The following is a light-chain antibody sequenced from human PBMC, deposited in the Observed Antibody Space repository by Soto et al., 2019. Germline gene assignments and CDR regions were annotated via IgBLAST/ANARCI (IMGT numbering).Light chain of an antibody. CDR1: PSIGNY. CDR3: QESAAA. CDR2: SAS. Sequence: DSQMTQSPSSLSASVGDRVTITCRASPSIGNYLNWYQQKPGKAPKLLIYSASGLHSGVPSRFSGSGSGTYFTLTISNLQPEDFATYYCQESAAAFGGGTTVDMK. V-gene: IGKV1-39*01. J-gene: IGKJ4*01.